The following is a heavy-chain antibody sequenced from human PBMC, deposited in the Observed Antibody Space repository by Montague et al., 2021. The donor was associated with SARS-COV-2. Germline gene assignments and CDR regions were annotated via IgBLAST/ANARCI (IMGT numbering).Heavy chain of an antibody. V-gene: IGHV3-74*01. J-gene: IGHJ6*03. Sequence: SLRPSCAASGFTFSSYWMHWVRQAPGKGLVWVSRINSDGSSTSYADSVKGRFTISRDNAKNTLYLQMNSLRAEDTAVYYCARGEWLLSLFYYYYMDVWGKGTTVTVSS. D-gene: IGHD3-3*01. CDR2: INSDGSST. CDR3: ARGEWLLSLFYYYYMDV. CDR1: GFTFSSYW.